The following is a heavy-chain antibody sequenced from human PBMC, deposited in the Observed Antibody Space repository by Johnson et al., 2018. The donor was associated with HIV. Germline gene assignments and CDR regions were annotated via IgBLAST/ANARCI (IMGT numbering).Heavy chain of an antibody. D-gene: IGHD6-25*01. Sequence: QMLLVESGGGVVQPGRSLRLSCAASGFTFSSYAMHWVRQAPGKGLEWVAVISYDGSNKYYADSVKGRFTISRDNSKNTLYLQMNSLRAEDTAVYYCAEGRAACCNAVSHAFDIWGQGTKGNVSS. V-gene: IGHV3-30-3*02. CDR1: GFTFSSYA. J-gene: IGHJ3*02. CDR3: AEGRAACCNAVSHAFDI. CDR2: ISYDGSNK.